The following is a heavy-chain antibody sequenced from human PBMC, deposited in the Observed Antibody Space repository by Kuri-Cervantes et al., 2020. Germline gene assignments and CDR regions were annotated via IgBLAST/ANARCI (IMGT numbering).Heavy chain of an antibody. CDR1: GGSISSYY. Sequence: SETLSLTCTVSGGSISSYYWSWIRQPPGKGLEWIGYIYYSGSTNYNPSLKSRVTISVDTSKNQFSLKLSSVTAADTAVYYCARVEVAVAGATDYWGQGTLVTVSS. D-gene: IGHD6-19*01. CDR3: ARVEVAVAGATDY. CDR2: IYYSGST. J-gene: IGHJ4*02. V-gene: IGHV4-59*12.